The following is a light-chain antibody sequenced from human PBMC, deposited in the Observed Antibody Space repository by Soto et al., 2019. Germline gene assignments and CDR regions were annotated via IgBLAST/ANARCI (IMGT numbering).Light chain of an antibody. V-gene: IGKV1-9*01. CDR1: QGISSY. CDR2: AAS. CDR3: QQLNSYPLT. Sequence: DIQLTQSPSFLSASVGDRVTITCRASQGISSYLAWYQQKPGKAPKLLIYAASTLQSGVPSRFSGSGSGTEFTLTISSLQPEDFATYYCQQLNSYPLTIGPGTKVDIK. J-gene: IGKJ3*01.